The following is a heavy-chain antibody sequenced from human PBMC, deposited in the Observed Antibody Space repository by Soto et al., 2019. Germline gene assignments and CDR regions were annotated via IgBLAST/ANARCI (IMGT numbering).Heavy chain of an antibody. D-gene: IGHD6-19*01. CDR2: ISSDGSNK. CDR3: AKDRVVSGIGEFDY. V-gene: IGHV3-30*01. J-gene: IGHJ4*02. Sequence: VQLVESAGGVVQPGRSLRLSCASSGFTFSSSSIHWVRQAPGKGLEWVAVISSDGSNKFYADSVKGRFTISRDNSKNTLYLQMDGLRSEDTAVYYCAKDRVVSGIGEFDYWGQGTLVTVSS. CDR1: GFTFSSSS.